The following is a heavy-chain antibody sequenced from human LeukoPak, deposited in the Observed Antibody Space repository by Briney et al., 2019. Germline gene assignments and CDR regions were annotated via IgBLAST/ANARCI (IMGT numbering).Heavy chain of an antibody. V-gene: IGHV3-33*01. D-gene: IGHD5-18*01. Sequence: GRSLRLSCAASGFTFSSYGMHWVRQAPGKGLEWVAVIWYDGSNKYYADSVKGRFSISRDNSKNTLYLQMNSLRAEDTAVYYCARGTHVDTAMVDYWGQGTLVTVSS. CDR2: IWYDGSNK. CDR1: GFTFSSYG. J-gene: IGHJ4*02. CDR3: ARGTHVDTAMVDY.